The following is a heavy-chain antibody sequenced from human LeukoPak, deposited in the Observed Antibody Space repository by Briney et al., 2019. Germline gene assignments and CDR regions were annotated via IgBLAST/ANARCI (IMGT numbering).Heavy chain of an antibody. V-gene: IGHV3-21*01. CDR3: AREYDFWSGESHSFDY. Sequence: PGGSLRLSCAASGFTVSSNYMIWLRQAPGKGLEWVSSISSSSSYIYYADSVKGRFTISRDNAKNSLYLQMNSLRAEDTAVYYCAREYDFWSGESHSFDYWGQGTLVTVSS. D-gene: IGHD3-3*01. CDR2: ISSSSSYI. J-gene: IGHJ4*02. CDR1: GFTVSSNY.